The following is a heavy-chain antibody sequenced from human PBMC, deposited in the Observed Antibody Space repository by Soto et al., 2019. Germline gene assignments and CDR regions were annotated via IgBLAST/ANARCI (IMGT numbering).Heavy chain of an antibody. CDR1: GYTLTSYA. D-gene: IGHD2-8*01. CDR3: ARENQPRGLYFRYYGAAV. CDR2: INAGDGDT. Sequence: QVQLVQSGAEVKKPGASVKVSCKTSGYTLTSYAMHWVRQAPGQRLEWMGWINAGDGDTKYSQKFQGRVTITRDTFANTAYMEVSSLRSEDTAIYYCARENQPRGLYFRYYGAAVWGRGTTVTVSS. J-gene: IGHJ6*02. V-gene: IGHV1-3*01.